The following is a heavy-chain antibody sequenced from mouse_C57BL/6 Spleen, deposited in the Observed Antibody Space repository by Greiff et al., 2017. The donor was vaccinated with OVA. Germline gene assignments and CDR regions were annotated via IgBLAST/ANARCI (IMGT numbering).Heavy chain of an antibody. J-gene: IGHJ1*03. CDR3: ARSQLRLKYFDV. D-gene: IGHD3-2*02. Sequence: QVQLQQPGTDLVKPGASVKLSCKASGYTFTSYWMHWVKQRPGQGLEWIGNINPSNGGTNYNEKFKSKATLTVDNSYSTAYMQLSSLTSEDSAVYYCARSQLRLKYFDVWGTGTTVTVSS. CDR2: INPSNGGT. CDR1: GYTFTSYW. V-gene: IGHV1-53*01.